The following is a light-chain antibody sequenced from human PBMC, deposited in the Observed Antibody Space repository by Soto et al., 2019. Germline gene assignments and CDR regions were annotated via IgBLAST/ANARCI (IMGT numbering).Light chain of an antibody. CDR2: DVS. V-gene: IGLV2-14*01. J-gene: IGLJ2*01. CDR3: NSYTSSSTVV. CDR1: SSDVGGYNY. Sequence: QSALTQPASVSGSPRQSITISCTGTSSDVGGYNYVSWYQQNPGKAPKLMIYDVSNRPSGVSNRFSGSKSGNTASLTISGLQAEDEADYYCNSYTSSSTVVFGGGTKVTVL.